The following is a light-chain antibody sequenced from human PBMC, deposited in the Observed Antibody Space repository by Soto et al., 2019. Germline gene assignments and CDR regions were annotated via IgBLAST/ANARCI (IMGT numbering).Light chain of an antibody. CDR1: SSDVGAYNY. Sequence: QSALTQPASVSGSPGQSITISCTGTSSDVGAYNYVSWYQQYPGRAPKVIIFEVRKRPSGVSTRFSGSKSGDTASLTISGLQAVDEADYYCSSYRSSTTFVFGTGTKVTVL. CDR2: EVR. J-gene: IGLJ1*01. V-gene: IGLV2-14*01. CDR3: SSYRSSTTFV.